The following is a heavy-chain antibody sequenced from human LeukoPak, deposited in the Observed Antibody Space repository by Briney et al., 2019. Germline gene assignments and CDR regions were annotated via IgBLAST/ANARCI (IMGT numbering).Heavy chain of an antibody. CDR1: GYTFTSYG. D-gene: IGHD5-24*01. Sequence: ASVKVSCKASGYTFTSYGISWVRQAPGQGLEWMGWINPNSGGTNYAQKFQGRVTMTRDTSISTAYMELSRLRSDDTAVYYCARDLTDGYNDTHDYWGQGTLVTVSS. J-gene: IGHJ4*02. V-gene: IGHV1-2*02. CDR3: ARDLTDGYNDTHDY. CDR2: INPNSGGT.